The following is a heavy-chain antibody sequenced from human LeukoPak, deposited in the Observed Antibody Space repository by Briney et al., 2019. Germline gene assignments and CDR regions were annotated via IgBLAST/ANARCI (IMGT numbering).Heavy chain of an antibody. CDR1: GASISSYT. V-gene: IGHV4-59*01. Sequence: SETLSLTCTVSGASISSYTWSWVRQPPGKGLEWIGYIYHSGSTNSNPSLKSRVTISMDTSRNQFSLNLSSVTTADTAVYYCATDNYWGQGTLVTVSS. CDR2: IYHSGST. J-gene: IGHJ4*02. D-gene: IGHD2-15*01. CDR3: ATDNY.